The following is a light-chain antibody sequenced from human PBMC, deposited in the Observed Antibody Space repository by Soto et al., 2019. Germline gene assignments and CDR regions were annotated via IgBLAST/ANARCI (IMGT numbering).Light chain of an antibody. Sequence: QSVLTQPRSVSGSPGQSVTISCTGASSDVGAYNYVSWYRQHPGKAPKLMVYDVSRRPSVVPDRFSGSKSGNTASLTISGLQADDEADYYCCSYAGTYTYVFGSGTKVTVL. V-gene: IGLV2-11*01. CDR2: DVS. CDR1: SSDVGAYNY. CDR3: CSYAGTYTYV. J-gene: IGLJ1*01.